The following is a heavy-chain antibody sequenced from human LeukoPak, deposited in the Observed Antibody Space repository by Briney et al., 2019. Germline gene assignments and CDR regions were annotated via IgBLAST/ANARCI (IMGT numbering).Heavy chain of an antibody. CDR2: ISSSSSYI. D-gene: IGHD3-3*01. CDR1: GFTSSSYS. J-gene: IGHJ6*02. V-gene: IGHV3-21*01. Sequence: PGGSLRLSCAASGFTSSSYSMNWVRQAPGKGLEWVSSISSSSSYIYYADSVKGRFTISRDNAKNSLYLQMNSLRAEDTAVYYCARDWGPTYYDFWSGYSYYYYGMDVWGQGTTVTVSS. CDR3: ARDWGPTYYDFWSGYSYYYYGMDV.